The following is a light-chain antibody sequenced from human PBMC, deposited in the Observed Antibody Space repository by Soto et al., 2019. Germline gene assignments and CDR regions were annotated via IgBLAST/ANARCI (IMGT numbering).Light chain of an antibody. J-gene: IGKJ1*01. CDR1: QSLVFSDGNTY. V-gene: IGKV2-30*01. CDR2: KVS. CDR3: MQGTHWPLT. Sequence: DVVMTQSPLSLPVTLGQPASISCRSSQSLVFSDGNTYLNWFHQRPGQSPRRLIYKVSKRDSGVPDRFSGSGEGTDFTLKISRVEAEDVGFYYCMQGTHWPLTFGQRTKVEIK.